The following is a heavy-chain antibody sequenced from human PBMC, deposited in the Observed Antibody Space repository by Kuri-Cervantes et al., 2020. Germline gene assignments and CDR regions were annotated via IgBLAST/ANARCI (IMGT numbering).Heavy chain of an antibody. CDR1: GGSISSGGYY. V-gene: IGHV4-61*08. D-gene: IGHD1-26*01. CDR2: IYYSGST. CDR3: ASMGKGGSLAY. J-gene: IGHJ4*02. Sequence: SETLSLTCTVSGGSISSGGYYWSWIRQPPGKGLEWIGYIYYSGSTNYNPSLKSRVTISVDTSKNQFSLKLSSVTAADTAVYYCASMGKGGSLAYWGQGTLVTVSS.